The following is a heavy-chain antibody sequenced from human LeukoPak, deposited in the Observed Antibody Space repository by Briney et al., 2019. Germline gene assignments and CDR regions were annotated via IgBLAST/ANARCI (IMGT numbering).Heavy chain of an antibody. V-gene: IGHV1-69*05. CDR2: IIPIFGTA. CDR1: GYTFTDYY. D-gene: IGHD3-10*01. J-gene: IGHJ4*02. CDR3: ARVVYGSGSYGFDY. Sequence: GPQVKVSCKVSGYTFTDYYMHWVQQAPGQGLEWMGRIIPIFGTANYAQKFQGRVTITTDESTSTAYMELSSLRSEDTAVYYCARVVYGSGSYGFDYWGQGTLVTVSS.